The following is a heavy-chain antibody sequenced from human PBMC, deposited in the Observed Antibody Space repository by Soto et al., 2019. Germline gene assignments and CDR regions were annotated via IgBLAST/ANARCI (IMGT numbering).Heavy chain of an antibody. CDR2: MNANTGNT. CDR1: GYIFTSSD. CDR3: ARGCIVGGTADV. J-gene: IGHJ6*02. D-gene: IGHD1-26*01. V-gene: IGHV1-8*01. Sequence: QVQLVQSGAEGKEPGASVKVSCKASGYIFTSSDINWVRQATGQGVEWMGRMNANTGNTGYAQKLHGSDTMTGNITITTAYMELSGLRPEVTAIYYCARGCIVGGTADVWGQGTTVTVSS.